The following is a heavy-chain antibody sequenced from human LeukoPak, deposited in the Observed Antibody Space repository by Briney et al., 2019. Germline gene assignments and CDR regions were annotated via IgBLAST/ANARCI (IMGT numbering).Heavy chain of an antibody. CDR3: AKELEDTMVRGVIITGTLSY. Sequence: GGSLRLSCAASGFTFSSYGMHWVRQAPGKGLEWVVFIRYDGSDKYYADSVKGRFTISRDNSKNTLYLQMNSLRAEDTAVYYCAKELEDTMVRGVIITGTLSYWGQGTLVTVSS. CDR1: GFTFSSYG. D-gene: IGHD3-10*01. J-gene: IGHJ4*02. CDR2: IRYDGSDK. V-gene: IGHV3-30*02.